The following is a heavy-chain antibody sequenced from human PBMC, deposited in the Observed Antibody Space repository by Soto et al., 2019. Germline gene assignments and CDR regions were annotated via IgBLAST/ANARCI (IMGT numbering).Heavy chain of an antibody. CDR2: IDPSDSYT. Sequence: PRESLKISCKGSGHSFTSYWISWVRQMPGKGLEWMGRIDPSDSYTNYSPSFQGHVTISADKSISTAYLQWSSLKASDTAMYYCARRGRRNDAFDIWGQGTMVTVSS. CDR1: GHSFTSYW. J-gene: IGHJ3*02. V-gene: IGHV5-10-1*01. CDR3: ARRGRRNDAFDI.